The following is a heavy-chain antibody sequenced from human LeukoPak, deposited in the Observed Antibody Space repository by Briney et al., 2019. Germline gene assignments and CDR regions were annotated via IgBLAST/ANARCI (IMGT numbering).Heavy chain of an antibody. CDR2: INPNNGGT. Sequence: PRASVKVSCKASGYTFVGYFMHWVRQAPGQGLEWMGWINPNNGGTNYAQKFQDWVTMTRDTSTSTVYMEVGRLRSDDTAVYYCARAVGSSWHYGMDVWGQGTTVTVSS. CDR1: GYTFVGYF. D-gene: IGHD6-13*01. CDR3: ARAVGSSWHYGMDV. V-gene: IGHV1-2*04. J-gene: IGHJ6*02.